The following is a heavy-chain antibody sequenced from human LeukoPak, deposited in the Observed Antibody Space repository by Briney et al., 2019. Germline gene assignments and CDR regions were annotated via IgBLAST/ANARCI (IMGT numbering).Heavy chain of an antibody. CDR1: GFTFSSYS. J-gene: IGHJ4*02. CDR2: ISSSSSTI. CDR3: ARDIAKFDY. Sequence: SGGSLRLSCAASGFTFSSYSMNWVCQAPGKGLEWVSYISSSSSTIYYADSVKGRFTISRDNAKNSLYLQMNSLRAEDTAVYYCARDIAKFDYWGQGTLVTVSS. D-gene: IGHD6-13*01. V-gene: IGHV3-48*01.